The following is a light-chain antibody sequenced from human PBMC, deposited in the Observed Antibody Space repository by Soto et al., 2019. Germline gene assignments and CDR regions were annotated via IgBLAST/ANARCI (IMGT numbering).Light chain of an antibody. CDR3: QQYYSYPLT. Sequence: AIRMTQSPSSLSASTGDRVTITCRASQGISSYLAWYQQKPGKAPKLLIYAASTLQSGVPSRFSGSGSGTDFTLTISCLLSEDFATYYCQQYYSYPLTFGGGTMVEIK. CDR1: QGISSY. J-gene: IGKJ4*01. CDR2: AAS. V-gene: IGKV1-8*01.